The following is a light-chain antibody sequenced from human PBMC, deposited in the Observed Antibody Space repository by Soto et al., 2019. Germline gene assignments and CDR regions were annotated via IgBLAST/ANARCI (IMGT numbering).Light chain of an antibody. CDR3: TSYTTSSPYLV. Sequence: QSALTQPASVSGSPGQSITISCTGTSSDVGGYNYVSWYQHHPGKAPKLMIYDVTNRPSGVSNRFSGSKSGNTASLTISGLQAEEGGDYYCTSYTTSSPYLVFGGGTKLTVL. CDR1: SSDVGGYNY. CDR2: DVT. J-gene: IGLJ3*02. V-gene: IGLV2-14*03.